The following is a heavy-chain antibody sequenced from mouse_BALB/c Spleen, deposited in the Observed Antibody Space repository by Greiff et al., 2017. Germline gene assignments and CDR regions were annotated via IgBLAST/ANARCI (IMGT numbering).Heavy chain of an antibody. Sequence: VQLQQSGAELMKPGASVKISCKATGYTFSSYWIEWVKQRPGHGLEWIGEILPGSGSTNYNEKFKGKATFTADTSSNTAYMQLSSLTSEDSAVYYCARSYRDYAMDYWGQGTSVTVSS. J-gene: IGHJ4*01. CDR3: ARSYRDYAMDY. V-gene: IGHV1-9*01. CDR2: ILPGSGST. CDR1: GYTFSSYW. D-gene: IGHD2-12*01.